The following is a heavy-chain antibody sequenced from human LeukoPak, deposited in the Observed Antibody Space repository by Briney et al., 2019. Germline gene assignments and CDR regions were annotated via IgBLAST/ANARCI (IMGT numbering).Heavy chain of an antibody. Sequence: PSETLSLTCTVSGGSLSSYYLSWIRQPAGKGLEWIGRIFTSGSTNYHPSLKSRVTMSVDTSKNQLSLKLSSVTAADTAVYYCARVYGFWSGFNWFDPWGQGTLVTVSS. CDR3: ARVYGFWSGFNWFDP. CDR1: GGSLSSYY. CDR2: IFTSGST. J-gene: IGHJ5*02. D-gene: IGHD3-3*01. V-gene: IGHV4-4*07.